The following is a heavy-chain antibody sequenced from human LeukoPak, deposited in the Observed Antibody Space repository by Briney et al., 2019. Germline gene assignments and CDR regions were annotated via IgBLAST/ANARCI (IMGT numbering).Heavy chain of an antibody. CDR3: ARGGVMLYYYGMDV. J-gene: IGHJ6*02. Sequence: GSLRLSCAASGFTFSDYYMSWVRQAPGKGLEWVSYISDSGNIIYNADSVKGRFTISRDNAKNSLYLQMNSLRAEDTAVYYCARGGVMLYYYGMDVWGQGTTVTVSS. CDR2: ISDSGNII. V-gene: IGHV3-11*01. CDR1: GFTFSDYY. D-gene: IGHD3-16*01.